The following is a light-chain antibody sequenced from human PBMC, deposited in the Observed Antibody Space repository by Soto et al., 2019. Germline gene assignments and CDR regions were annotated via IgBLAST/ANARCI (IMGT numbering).Light chain of an antibody. J-gene: IGLJ7*01. CDR3: QSYDDSLSAFV. V-gene: IGLV1-40*01. Sequence: VVTQPPSVSGAPGQRVTISCTGSSSNIGAIYGVHWYQQLPGTAPKLLIYVNTNRPSGVPDRFSASKSGTSASLAITGLQAEDEADYYCQSYDDSLSAFVFGTGTQLTVL. CDR1: SSNIGAIYG. CDR2: VNT.